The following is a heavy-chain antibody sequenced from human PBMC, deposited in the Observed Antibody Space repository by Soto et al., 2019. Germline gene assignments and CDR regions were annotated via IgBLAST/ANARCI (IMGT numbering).Heavy chain of an antibody. CDR2: IKSKTDGGTT. Sequence: EVQLVESGGGLVKPGGSLRLSCAASGFTFSNAWMNWVRQAPGKGLEWVGRIKSKTDGGTTDYAAPVKGRFTISRDDSKNTLYLQMNSLKTEDTAVYYCTIDPSYLQGYSSSKPLNWGQGTLVTVSS. J-gene: IGHJ4*02. D-gene: IGHD6-13*01. V-gene: IGHV3-15*07. CDR1: GFTFSNAW. CDR3: TIDPSYLQGYSSSKPLN.